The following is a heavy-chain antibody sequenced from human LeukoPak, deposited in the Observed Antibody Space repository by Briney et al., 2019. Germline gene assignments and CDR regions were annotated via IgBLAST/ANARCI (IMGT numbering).Heavy chain of an antibody. D-gene: IGHD3-10*01. J-gene: IGHJ4*02. V-gene: IGHV3-11*04. Sequence: GGSLRLSCAASGFTFSDYYMSWIRQAPGKGLEWVSYISSSGSTIYYADSVKGRFTISRDNAKNSLYLQMNNLRAEDTAIYHCATDYYVSGSYYRLFYWGQGTLVTVSS. CDR3: ATDYYVSGSYYRLFY. CDR1: GFTFSDYY. CDR2: ISSSGSTI.